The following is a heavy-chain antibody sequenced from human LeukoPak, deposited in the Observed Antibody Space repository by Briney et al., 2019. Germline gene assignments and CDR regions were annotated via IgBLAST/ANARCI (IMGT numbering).Heavy chain of an antibody. V-gene: IGHV4-39*07. CDR2: IYYSGST. Sequence: SETLSLTCTVSGVSISSSSYYWGWIRQPPGKGLEWIVSIYYSGSTYYNPSLKSRVTISVDTSKNQFSLKLSSVTAADTAVYYCARDSGYCSGGSCYDYYGMDVWGQGTTVTVSS. D-gene: IGHD2-15*01. J-gene: IGHJ6*02. CDR3: ARDSGYCSGGSCYDYYGMDV. CDR1: GVSISSSSYY.